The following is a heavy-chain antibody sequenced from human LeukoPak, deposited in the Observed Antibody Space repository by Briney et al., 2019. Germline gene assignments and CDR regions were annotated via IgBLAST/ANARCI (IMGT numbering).Heavy chain of an antibody. CDR1: GYTFTGYY. CDR3: ARDKVVITRDAFDI. D-gene: IGHD3-22*01. CDR2: ISAYNGNT. V-gene: IGHV1-18*04. J-gene: IGHJ3*02. Sequence: ASVKVSCKASGYTFTGYYMHWVRQAPGQGLEWMGWISAYNGNTNYAQKLQGRVTMTTDTSTSTAYMELRSLRSDDTAVYYCARDKVVITRDAFDIWGQGTMVTVSS.